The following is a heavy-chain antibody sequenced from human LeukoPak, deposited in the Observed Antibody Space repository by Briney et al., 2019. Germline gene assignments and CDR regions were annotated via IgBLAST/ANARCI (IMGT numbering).Heavy chain of an antibody. CDR2: ISSSSSYI. CDR3: ARDAKNPGIAAAGDWYFDL. V-gene: IGHV3-21*01. D-gene: IGHD6-13*01. J-gene: IGHJ2*01. CDR1: GFTFSSYS. Sequence: GGSLRLSCAASGFTFSSYSMNWVRQAPGKGLEWVSSISSSSSYIYYADSVKGRFTISRDNAKNSLYLQMNSLRAEDTAVYYCARDAKNPGIAAAGDWYFDLWGRGTLVTVSS.